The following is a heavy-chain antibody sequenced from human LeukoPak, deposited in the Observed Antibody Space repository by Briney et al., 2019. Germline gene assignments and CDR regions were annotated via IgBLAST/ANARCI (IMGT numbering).Heavy chain of an antibody. Sequence: GGSLRLSCAASGFTVSSNYMSWVRQAPGKGLEWVSVIYSGGSTYYADSVKGRFTISRDNSKNTLYLQMNSLRAEDTAVYYCARQTNGDYPFDYWGQGTLVTVSS. D-gene: IGHD4-17*01. V-gene: IGHV3-53*01. CDR2: IYSGGST. J-gene: IGHJ4*02. CDR1: GFTVSSNY. CDR3: ARQTNGDYPFDY.